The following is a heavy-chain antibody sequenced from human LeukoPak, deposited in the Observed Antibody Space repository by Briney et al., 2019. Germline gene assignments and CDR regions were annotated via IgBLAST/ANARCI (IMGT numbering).Heavy chain of an antibody. J-gene: IGHJ5*02. CDR3: AREAGVSRLTFPWFDP. D-gene: IGHD2-21*01. CDR2: IYYGGST. Sequence: SETLSLTCTVSGGSISSYYWSWIRQPPGKGLEWIGYIYYGGSTNYNPSLKSRVTISVDTSKNQFSLKLSSVTAADTAVYYCAREAGVSRLTFPWFDPWGQGTLVTVSS. CDR1: GGSISSYY. V-gene: IGHV4-59*01.